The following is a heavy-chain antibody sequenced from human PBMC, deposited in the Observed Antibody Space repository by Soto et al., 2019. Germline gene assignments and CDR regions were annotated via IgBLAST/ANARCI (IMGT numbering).Heavy chain of an antibody. D-gene: IGHD2-15*01. CDR3: ASTGGSRFRWFDP. V-gene: IGHV4-59*01. J-gene: IGHJ5*02. Sequence: SETLSLTCTVSGGSISSYYWSWIRQPPGKGLEWIGYIYYSGSTDYNPSLKSRVTISVDTSKNQFSLKLSSVTAADTAVYYCASTGGSRFRWFDPWGQGTLVTVSS. CDR1: GGSISSYY. CDR2: IYYSGST.